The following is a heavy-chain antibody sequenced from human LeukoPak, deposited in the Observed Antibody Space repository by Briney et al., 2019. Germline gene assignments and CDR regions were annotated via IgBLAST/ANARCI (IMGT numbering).Heavy chain of an antibody. CDR3: ARHPDSGYDYWNY. Sequence: SETLSLTCTVSGGSTRNYFWSWIRQPPGKGLEWIGYIYYSGSTNYNPSLKSRVTISVDTSKNQFSLKLSSVTAADTAVYYCARHPDSGYDYWNYWGQGTLVTVSS. J-gene: IGHJ4*02. V-gene: IGHV4-59*08. CDR2: IYYSGST. D-gene: IGHD5-12*01. CDR1: GGSTRNYF.